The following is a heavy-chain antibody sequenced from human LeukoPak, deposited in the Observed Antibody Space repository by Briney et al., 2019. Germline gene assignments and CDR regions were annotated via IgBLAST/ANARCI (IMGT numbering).Heavy chain of an antibody. J-gene: IGHJ4*02. CDR1: GFTFSSYS. V-gene: IGHV3-48*04. Sequence: PGGSLRLSCAASGFTFSSYSMNWVRQAPGKGLEWVSYISSSSSTIYYADSVEGRFTISRDNAKNTLYLQMNSLRAEDTAVYYCARGHGDYVVGYYFDYWGQGTLVTVSS. CDR2: ISSSSSTI. CDR3: ARGHGDYVVGYYFDY. D-gene: IGHD4-17*01.